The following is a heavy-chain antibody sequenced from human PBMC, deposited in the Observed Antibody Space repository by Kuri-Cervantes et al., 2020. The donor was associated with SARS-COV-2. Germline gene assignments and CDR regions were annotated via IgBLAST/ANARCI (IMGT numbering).Heavy chain of an antibody. D-gene: IGHD6-13*01. CDR2: ISYDASNT. V-gene: IGHV3-30-3*01. CDR1: GFTFSSYT. J-gene: IGHJ4*02. Sequence: GGSLRPTCAASGFTFSSYTMHWVRQAPGKGLEWVAVISYDASNTYYADCVKGRFTISRDNSKNTLYLQMNSLRAEDTSVYYCARELGSCLLDYWGQGTLVTVSS. CDR3: ARELGSCLLDY.